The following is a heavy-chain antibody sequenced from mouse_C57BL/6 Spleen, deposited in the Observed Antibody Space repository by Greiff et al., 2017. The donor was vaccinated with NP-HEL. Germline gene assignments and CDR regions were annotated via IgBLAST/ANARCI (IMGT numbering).Heavy chain of an antibody. D-gene: IGHD2-4*01. Sequence: EVKLMESGAELVRPGASVKLSCTASGFNIKDDYMHWVKQRPEQGLEWIGWIDPENGDTEYASKFQGKATITADTSSNTAYLQLSSLTSEDTAVYYCTTGYDYGDGGFAYWGQGTLVTVSA. J-gene: IGHJ3*01. CDR1: GFNIKDDY. V-gene: IGHV14-4*01. CDR2: IDPENGDT. CDR3: TTGYDYGDGGFAY.